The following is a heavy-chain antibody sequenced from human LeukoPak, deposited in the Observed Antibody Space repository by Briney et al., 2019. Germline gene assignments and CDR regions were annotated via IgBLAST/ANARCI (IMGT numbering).Heavy chain of an antibody. V-gene: IGHV1-8*01. CDR3: ARGPIVLLSYWYMDV. CDR2: MNPNSGST. Sequence: ASVKVSCKASGYTFTSYDINWVRQATGQGLEWMGWMNPNSGSTGYAQKFQGRVTMTRNTSISTAYMELSSLRSEDTAVYYCARGPIVLLSYWYMDVWGKGTTVTVSS. CDR1: GYTFTSYD. D-gene: IGHD2-8*01. J-gene: IGHJ6*03.